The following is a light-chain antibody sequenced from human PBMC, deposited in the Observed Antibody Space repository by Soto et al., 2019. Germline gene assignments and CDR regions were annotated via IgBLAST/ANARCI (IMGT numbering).Light chain of an antibody. Sequence: DIPMTQSPSSLSASVGDRVTITCRASQSISSYLNWFQQKPGKAPKLLIYATSTLQSGVPSRFSGSGSGTDFTLTISSLQPEDFATYYCQQGYNTPQTFGQGTRVEIK. CDR3: QQGYNTPQT. CDR1: QSISSY. V-gene: IGKV1-39*01. J-gene: IGKJ1*01. CDR2: ATS.